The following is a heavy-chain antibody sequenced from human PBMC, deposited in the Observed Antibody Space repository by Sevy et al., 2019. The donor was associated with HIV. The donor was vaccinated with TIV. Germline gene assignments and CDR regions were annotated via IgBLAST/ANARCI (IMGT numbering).Heavy chain of an antibody. CDR1: GFTFSSYW. CDR2: INSDGSST. J-gene: IGHJ4*02. CDR3: ARGNYYDSSDY. D-gene: IGHD3-22*01. Sequence: GGSLRLSCAASGFTFSSYWMHWVRQAPGKGLGWVSRINSDGSSTSYADSVKGRFTISRDNARNTLYLQMNSLRAEDTAVYYCARGNYYDSSDYWGQGTLVTVSS. V-gene: IGHV3-74*01.